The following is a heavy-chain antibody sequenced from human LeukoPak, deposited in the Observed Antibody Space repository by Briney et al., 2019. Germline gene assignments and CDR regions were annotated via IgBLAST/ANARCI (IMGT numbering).Heavy chain of an antibody. J-gene: IGHJ4*02. D-gene: IGHD1-1*01. CDR3: AKGQELDGGVFDS. V-gene: IGHV3-23*01. CDR1: GFTFSSLA. Sequence: GGSLRLSCTASGFTFSSLAMTWVRQAPGKGLEWVSTIRSNGDTTYNADSVKGRFTISRDNSKNTLYLELNSLRVEDTATLYCAKGQELDGGVFDSWGQGTMVTVSS. CDR2: IRSNGDTT.